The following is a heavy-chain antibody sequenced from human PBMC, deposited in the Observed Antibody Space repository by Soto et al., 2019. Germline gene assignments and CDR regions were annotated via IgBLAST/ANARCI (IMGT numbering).Heavy chain of an antibody. CDR1: GFTFSIDA. D-gene: IGHD4-17*01. V-gene: IGHV3-23*01. J-gene: IGHJ4*02. CDR3: AKGRETTSIFDY. CDR2: IRGSGDFT. Sequence: QPGGSLRLSCVASGFTFSIDAMSWVRQAPGKGLEWVSLIRGSGDFTEYAGSVKGRFTISRDNSKNTVSLQMNSLRADDTAVYYCAKGRETTSIFDYWGQGILVTVSS.